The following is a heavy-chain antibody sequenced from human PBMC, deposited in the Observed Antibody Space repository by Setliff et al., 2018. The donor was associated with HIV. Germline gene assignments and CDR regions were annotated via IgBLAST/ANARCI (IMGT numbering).Heavy chain of an antibody. CDR2: INHRGST. CDR3: ASGGYDILTGLGH. Sequence: SETLSLTCAVYGGSFSGYYWNWIRQPPGKGLEWIGEINHRGSTNYNPSLKSRVTISVDTSKNQFSLKLSSVTAADTAVYFCASGGYDILTGLGHWGQGTLVTVSS. CDR1: GGSFSGYY. V-gene: IGHV4-34*01. J-gene: IGHJ4*02. D-gene: IGHD3-9*01.